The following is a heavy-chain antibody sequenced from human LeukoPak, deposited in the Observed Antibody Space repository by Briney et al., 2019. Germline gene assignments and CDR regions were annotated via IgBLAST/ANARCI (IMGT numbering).Heavy chain of an antibody. V-gene: IGHV1-46*01. CDR3: ARAPRNSSTMLDF. CDR1: GYTFTSYW. CDR2: INPDGGST. D-gene: IGHD6-13*01. J-gene: IGHJ4*02. Sequence: ASVRVSCKASGYTFTSYWIQWVRQAPGQGLEWMGLINPDGGSTAYAHRFQGRVIMTRDTSTSTAYMDLSSLRSEDTAVYHCARAPRNSSTMLDFWGQGTLVTISS.